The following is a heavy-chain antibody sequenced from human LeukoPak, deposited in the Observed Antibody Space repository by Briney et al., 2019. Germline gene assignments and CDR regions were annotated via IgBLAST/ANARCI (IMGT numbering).Heavy chain of an antibody. CDR1: GYTITSYD. J-gene: IGHJ6*02. CDR2: MNPNSGNT. V-gene: IGHV1-8*01. Sequence: GASVKVSCKASGYTITSYDINWVRQATGQGLEWMGWMNPNSGNTGYAQKFQGRVTMTRNTSISTAYMELSSLRSEDTAVYYCASWGMGIAVAGTPADYYYGMDVWGQGTTVTVSS. D-gene: IGHD6-19*01. CDR3: ASWGMGIAVAGTPADYYYGMDV.